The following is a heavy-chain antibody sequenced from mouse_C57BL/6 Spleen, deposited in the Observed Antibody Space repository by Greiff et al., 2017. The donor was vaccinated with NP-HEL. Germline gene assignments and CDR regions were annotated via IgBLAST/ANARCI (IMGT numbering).Heavy chain of an antibody. D-gene: IGHD4-1*01. CDR1: GYTFTDYN. CDR3: ARGDILGNYWYFDV. V-gene: IGHV1-22*01. J-gene: IGHJ1*03. Sequence: VQLQQSGPELVKPGASVKMSCKASGYTFTDYNMHWVKQSHGKSLEWIGYINPNNGGTSYNQKFKGKATVTVNKSSSTAYMELRSLTSEDSAVYYCARGDILGNYWYFDVWGTGTTVTVSS. CDR2: INPNNGGT.